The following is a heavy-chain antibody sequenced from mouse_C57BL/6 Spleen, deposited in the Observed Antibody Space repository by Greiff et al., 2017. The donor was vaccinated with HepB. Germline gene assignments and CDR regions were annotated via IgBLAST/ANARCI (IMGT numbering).Heavy chain of an antibody. CDR1: GYSITSGYY. V-gene: IGHV3-6*01. D-gene: IGHD1-1*01. CDR3: ARVDYYGSSSYWYFDV. Sequence: DVKLVESGPGLVKPSQSLSLTCSVTGYSITSGYYWNWIRQFPGNKLEWMGYISYDGSNNYNPSLKNRISITRDTSKNQFFLKLNSVTTEDTATYYCARVDYYGSSSYWYFDVWGTGTTVTVSS. J-gene: IGHJ1*03. CDR2: ISYDGSN.